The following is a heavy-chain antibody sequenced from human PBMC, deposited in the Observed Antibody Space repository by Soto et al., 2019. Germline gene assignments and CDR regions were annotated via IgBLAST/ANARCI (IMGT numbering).Heavy chain of an antibody. CDR3: ARQERYYGSPGWFDP. D-gene: IGHD3-10*01. CDR2: IDTSGTT. CDR1: GGSIRGYD. Sequence: SVTLSLTCTVSGGSIRGYDCRWIRQNAGKGLEWIGRIDTSGTTNYNPSLRRRVTITVDTAKNQFSLNLRSVTAADTAMYFCARQERYYGSPGWFDPWGPGTLVTVSS. J-gene: IGHJ5*02. V-gene: IGHV4-4*07.